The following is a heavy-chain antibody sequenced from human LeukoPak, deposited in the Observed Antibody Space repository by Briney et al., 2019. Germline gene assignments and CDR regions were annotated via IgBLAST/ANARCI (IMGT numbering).Heavy chain of an antibody. CDR2: IYYSGST. CDR3: ARVHSDSSALLLNWFDP. J-gene: IGHJ5*02. V-gene: IGHV4-39*07. Sequence: PSETLSLTCTVSGGSISSSSYYWGWIRQPPGKGLEWIGSIYYSGSTYYNPSLKSRVTISVDTSKNQFSLKLSSVTAADTAVYYCARVHSDSSALLLNWFDPWGQGTLVTVSS. D-gene: IGHD2-21*02. CDR1: GGSISSSSYY.